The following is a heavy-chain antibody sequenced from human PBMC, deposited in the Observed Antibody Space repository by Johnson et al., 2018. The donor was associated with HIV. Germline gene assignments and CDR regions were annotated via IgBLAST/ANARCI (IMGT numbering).Heavy chain of an antibody. J-gene: IGHJ3*02. V-gene: IGHV3-30*04. CDR2: ISYDGSNK. CDR3: ARDPEIVVVIEHDAFDI. Sequence: QVQLVESGGGVVQPGRSLRLSCAASGFTFSSYGMHWVRQAPGKGLEWRAVISYDGSNKYYADSVKGRFTISRDNSKNTLYLQMNSLRAEDTAVYYCARDPEIVVVIEHDAFDIWGQGTMVTVSS. D-gene: IGHD3-22*01. CDR1: GFTFSSYG.